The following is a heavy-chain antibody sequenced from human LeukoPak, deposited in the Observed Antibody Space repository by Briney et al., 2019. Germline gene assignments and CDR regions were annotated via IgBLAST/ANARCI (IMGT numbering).Heavy chain of an antibody. CDR1: GGSISIYY. Sequence: SDTLSLTCTLSGGSISIYYWRWIRQPPGKGLEWIGYINYSGSNNYNTSLKSGVTISDDTSKNQFSPKLNSVTAADTAVYYCARGDGSGSYPFDYWGQGTLVTVSS. CDR3: ARGDGSGSYPFDY. CDR2: INYSGSN. V-gene: IGHV4-59*07. J-gene: IGHJ4*02. D-gene: IGHD3-10*01.